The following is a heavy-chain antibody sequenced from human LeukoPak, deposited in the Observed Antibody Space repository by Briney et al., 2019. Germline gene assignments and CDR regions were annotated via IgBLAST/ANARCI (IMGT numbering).Heavy chain of an antibody. V-gene: IGHV3-74*01. J-gene: IGHJ5*02. Sequence: GGSLRLSCAASGFTFSSYWMHWVRQAPGKGLVWVSRINSDGSSTSYADSVKGRFTISRDNAKNTLYLQMNSLRAEDTAVYYCARDRIAAAGRGWFDPWGQATLVTVSS. CDR3: ARDRIAAAGRGWFDP. CDR2: INSDGSST. D-gene: IGHD6-13*01. CDR1: GFTFSSYW.